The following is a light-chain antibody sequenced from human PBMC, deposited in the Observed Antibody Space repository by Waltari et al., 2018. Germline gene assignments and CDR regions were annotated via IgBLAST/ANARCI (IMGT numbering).Light chain of an antibody. CDR3: CSYVGSNIYWV. V-gene: IGLV2-11*01. J-gene: IGLJ3*02. CDR2: DIN. Sequence: QSALTQPRSVSGSPGQSVTISCPGTSSDVGGHNYVSWYQQHPDKAPKLIIYDINKRPSGVPDRFSGSKSGNTASLTISGLQAEDEADYYCCSYVGSNIYWVFGGGTKLTVL. CDR1: SSDVGGHNY.